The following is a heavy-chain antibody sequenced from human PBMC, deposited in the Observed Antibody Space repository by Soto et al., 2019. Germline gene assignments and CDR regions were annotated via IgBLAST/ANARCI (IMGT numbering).Heavy chain of an antibody. D-gene: IGHD3-16*01. CDR1: GGTFSNYP. J-gene: IGHJ6*04. CDR2: IIPIFGKA. Sequence: QVQLVQSGAEVKKPGSSVKVSCKASGGTFSNYPITWVRRAPGQGHEWLGGIIPIFGKADYTQKFQGRVTITAEEPTSTAYMEISSLRSEDTAVYYCASGGEYYDENLPHYYFFGMHVWGAGATVTVSS. V-gene: IGHV1-69*01. CDR3: ASGGEYYDENLPHYYFFGMHV.